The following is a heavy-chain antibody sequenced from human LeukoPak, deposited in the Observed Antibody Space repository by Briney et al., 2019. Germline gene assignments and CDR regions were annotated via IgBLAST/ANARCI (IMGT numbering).Heavy chain of an antibody. CDR3: AAQYSSGYPDY. J-gene: IGHJ4*02. CDR1: GGSISSGGYY. CDR2: IYYSVST. Sequence: PSQTLSLTCTVSGGSISSGGYYWSWIRQHPGKGLEWIGYIYYSVSTYYNPSLKSRVTISVDTSKNQFSLKLSSVTAADTAVYYCAAQYSSGYPDYWGQGTLVTVSS. D-gene: IGHD6-19*01. V-gene: IGHV4-31*03.